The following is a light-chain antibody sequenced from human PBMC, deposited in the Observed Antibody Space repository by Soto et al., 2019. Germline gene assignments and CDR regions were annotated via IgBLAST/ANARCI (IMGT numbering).Light chain of an antibody. J-gene: IGKJ1*01. CDR2: GAS. CDR1: QSVNTN. Sequence: EIVMTQSPATLSVSPGERATFSCRASQSVNTNLAWYQQMPGQAPRLLIYGASTRASGIPARFSGSGSGTEFTLTISNLQSEDFAVYYCQQYNNWWTFGQGTRVDIK. V-gene: IGKV3-15*01. CDR3: QQYNNWWT.